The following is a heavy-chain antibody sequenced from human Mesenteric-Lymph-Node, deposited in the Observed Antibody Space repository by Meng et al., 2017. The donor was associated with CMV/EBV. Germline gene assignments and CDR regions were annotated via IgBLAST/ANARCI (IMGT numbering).Heavy chain of an antibody. V-gene: IGHV3-30*04. CDR1: GFTFTHYA. D-gene: IGHD1-7*01. J-gene: IGHJ6*02. CDR3: AGAYTGTTWINYYGMDV. CDR2: ISYDGTNK. Sequence: GESLKISCATSGFTFTHYAMHWVRQAPGKGLEWVAIISYDGTNKYHADSVKGRFTISRDNSKNTVYLNMNSLRGEDTAVYYCAGAYTGTTWINYYGMDVWGQGTTVTVSS.